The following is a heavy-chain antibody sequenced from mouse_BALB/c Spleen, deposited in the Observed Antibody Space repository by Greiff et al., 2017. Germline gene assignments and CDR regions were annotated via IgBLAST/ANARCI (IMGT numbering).Heavy chain of an antibody. CDR3: ARRYYGHWYFDV. V-gene: IGHV1-87*01. Sequence: QVQLQQSGAELARPGASVKLSCKASGYTFTSYWMQWVKQRPGQGLEWIGAIYPGDGDTRYTQKFKGKATLTADKSSSTAYMQLSSLASEDSAVYYCARRYYGHWYFDVWGAGTTVTVSS. CDR2: IYPGDGDT. CDR1: GYTFTSYW. J-gene: IGHJ1*01. D-gene: IGHD1-1*01.